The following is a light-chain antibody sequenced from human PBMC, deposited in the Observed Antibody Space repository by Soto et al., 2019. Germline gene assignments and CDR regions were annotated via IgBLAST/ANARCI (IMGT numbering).Light chain of an antibody. CDR3: QQYAASPLT. CDR1: QSVGRNY. CDR2: TAS. J-gene: IGKJ4*02. Sequence: ENVLTQSPGTLSLSPGEIATLSCRASQSVGRNYIAWFQQKPGQAPRLLMHTASVRATGIPDRFSRSRSGTDFTLPIGRLEPEDFAVFYCQQYAASPLTFGGGTKVEI. V-gene: IGKV3-20*01.